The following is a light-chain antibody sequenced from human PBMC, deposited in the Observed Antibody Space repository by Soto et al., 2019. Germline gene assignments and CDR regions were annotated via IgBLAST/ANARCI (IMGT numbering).Light chain of an antibody. J-gene: IGKJ4*01. Sequence: AVRLPLAQHSLSASPGDRVTITCRASQGISSYLAWYQQKPGKAPKLLIYAASTLQSGVPSRFSGSGSGTYFTLTSSFLQSEDFATYYCQQYYRLPCFGGGTKVDI. CDR3: QQYYRLPC. CDR2: AAS. V-gene: IGKV1-8*01. CDR1: QGISSY.